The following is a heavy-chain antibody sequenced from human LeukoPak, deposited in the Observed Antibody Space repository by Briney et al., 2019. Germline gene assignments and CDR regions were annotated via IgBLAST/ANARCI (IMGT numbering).Heavy chain of an antibody. J-gene: IGHJ4*02. V-gene: IGHV3-30*18. CDR3: AKEGTYCSSTSCYAYVEY. D-gene: IGHD2-2*01. CDR1: GFTFSSYG. CDR2: ISYDGSNK. Sequence: GGSLRLSCAASGFTFSSYGMHWVRQAPGKGLEWVAVISYDGSNKYYADSVKGRFTISRDNSKNTLFLQMNSLRAEDTAVYYCAKEGTYCSSTSCYAYVEYWGQGTLVTVSS.